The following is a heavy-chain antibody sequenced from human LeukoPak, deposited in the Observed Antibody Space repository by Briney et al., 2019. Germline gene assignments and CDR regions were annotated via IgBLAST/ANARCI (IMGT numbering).Heavy chain of an antibody. Sequence: GGPLRLSCAASGSTFSSYAMSWVRQAPGKGLEWVSGISSSGGSTDYADSVKGRFTISRDNSNNTLYLQMNSLRAEDTAVYYCAKRQVYYFDYWGQGTLVTVSS. V-gene: IGHV3-23*01. CDR3: AKRQVYYFDY. CDR2: ISSSGGST. CDR1: GSTFSSYA. J-gene: IGHJ4*02. D-gene: IGHD2-8*01.